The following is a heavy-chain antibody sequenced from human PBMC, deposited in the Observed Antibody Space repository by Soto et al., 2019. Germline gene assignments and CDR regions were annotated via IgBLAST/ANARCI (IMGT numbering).Heavy chain of an antibody. D-gene: IGHD4-4*01. V-gene: IGHV3-15*07. Sequence: SVSNAWMNWVRQAPGKGLEWVGRIKSKTDGGTTDYAAPVKGRFTISRDDSKNTLYLQMNSLKTEDTAVYYCTRNRRDYYYGMDVRGQGTTVTVSS. CDR2: IKSKTDGGTT. CDR3: TRNRRDYYYGMDV. J-gene: IGHJ6*02. CDR1: SVSNAW.